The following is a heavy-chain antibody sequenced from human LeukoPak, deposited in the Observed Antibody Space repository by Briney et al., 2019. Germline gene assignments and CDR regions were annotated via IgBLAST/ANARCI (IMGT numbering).Heavy chain of an antibody. D-gene: IGHD6-19*01. CDR3: ARGPQWRGDYYYMDV. Sequence: ASVKVSCKASGYSFTNFDINWVRQATGQGLEWMGWMNPNSGNRGYAQKFQGRVTMTMNTSITTAYMELSSLRAEDTAVYYCARGPQWRGDYYYMDVWGRGTTVTVSS. CDR2: MNPNSGNR. J-gene: IGHJ6*03. CDR1: GYSFTNFD. V-gene: IGHV1-8*01.